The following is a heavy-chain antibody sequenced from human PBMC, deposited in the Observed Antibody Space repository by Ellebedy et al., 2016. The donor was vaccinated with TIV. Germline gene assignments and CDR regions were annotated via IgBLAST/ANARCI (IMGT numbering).Heavy chain of an antibody. D-gene: IGHD3-10*01. J-gene: IGHJ4*02. Sequence: PGGSLRLSCATSGFTIKNAWMSWLRQAPGKGLEWVGRIKSKTDGGIIDYAAPVKGRFTVSRDDSQSTLYLQMNSLKTEDTAVYYCTALVRGIITSLRFDYWGQGT. V-gene: IGHV3-15*05. CDR1: GFTIKNAW. CDR2: IKSKTDGGII. CDR3: TALVRGIITSLRFDY.